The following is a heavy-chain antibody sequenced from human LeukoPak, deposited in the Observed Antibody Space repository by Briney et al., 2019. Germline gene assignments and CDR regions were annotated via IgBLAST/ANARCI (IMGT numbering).Heavy chain of an antibody. Sequence: GAALQISCQGSGYCFTSYWIGWGRPTPGKGLEWRGIIYPRDSDTRYSPSFQGQVTISADKSISTAYLQWSSLKASDTAMYYCASDQGVAGYSYANWGQGTLVTVSS. D-gene: IGHD5-18*01. CDR3: ASDQGVAGYSYAN. CDR1: GYCFTSYW. J-gene: IGHJ4*02. CDR2: IYPRDSDT. V-gene: IGHV5-51*01.